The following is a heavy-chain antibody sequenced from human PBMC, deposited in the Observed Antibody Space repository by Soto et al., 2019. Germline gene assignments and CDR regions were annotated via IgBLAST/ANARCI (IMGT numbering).Heavy chain of an antibody. V-gene: IGHV3-33*01. CDR2: IWNHGNTA. D-gene: IGHD6-13*01. CDR1: GVTLSYYG. CDR3: ERSTYSTLLGGIDT. J-gene: IGHJ5*02. Sequence: PGGSLRLSCVASGVTLSYYGVHWVRQSPGKGLEWVALIWNHGNTAYHADSVKGRFTVSRDNSRNTVYLQMNSLRAEDTAVYYRERSTYSTLLGGIDTWGRGTLVTVSS.